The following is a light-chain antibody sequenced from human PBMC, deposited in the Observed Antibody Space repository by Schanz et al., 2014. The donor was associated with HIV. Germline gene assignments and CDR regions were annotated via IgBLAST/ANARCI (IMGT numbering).Light chain of an antibody. V-gene: IGLV2-14*01. Sequence: QSALTQPPSASGSPGQSVTISCTGTSSDVGGYNYVSWYQQHPGKAPKLIIYDVSNRPSGVSNRFSGSKSGNTASLTISGLQAEDEADYYCCSYTTTSTYVFGAGTKLTVL. CDR1: SSDVGGYNY. J-gene: IGLJ1*01. CDR3: CSYTTTSTYV. CDR2: DVS.